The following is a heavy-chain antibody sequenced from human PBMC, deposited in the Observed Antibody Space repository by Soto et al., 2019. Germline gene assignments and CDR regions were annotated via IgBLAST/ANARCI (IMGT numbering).Heavy chain of an antibody. Sequence: QVQLVESGGGVVQPGRSLRLSCAASAFTFRNYAMHWVRQAPGKGLEWVAVISYDGSNKFYADSVRGRFTISRDNSKNTLYLQMNIMIGEDTAVYYCAISGVGTGHYYYGMNVWGQGTTVTVSS. D-gene: IGHD2-15*01. CDR2: ISYDGSNK. J-gene: IGHJ6*02. CDR1: AFTFRNYA. CDR3: AISGVGTGHYYYGMNV. V-gene: IGHV3-30*01.